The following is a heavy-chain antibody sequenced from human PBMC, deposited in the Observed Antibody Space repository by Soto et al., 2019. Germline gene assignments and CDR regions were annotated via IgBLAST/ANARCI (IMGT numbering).Heavy chain of an antibody. D-gene: IGHD2-15*01. V-gene: IGHV1-2*02. CDR3: AASGGGWLLTWGYYYYGMDV. CDR1: GYTFTGYY. Sequence: GASVKVSCKASGYTFTGYYMHWVRQAPGQGLEWMGWINPNSGGTNYAQKFQGRVTMTRDTSISTAYMELSRLRSDDTAVYYCAASGGGWLLTWGYYYYGMDVWGQGTTVTSP. CDR2: INPNSGGT. J-gene: IGHJ6*02.